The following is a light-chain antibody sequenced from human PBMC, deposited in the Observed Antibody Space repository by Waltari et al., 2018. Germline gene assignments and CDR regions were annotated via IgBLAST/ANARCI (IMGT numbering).Light chain of an antibody. Sequence: HSALTQPASVSGSPGQSITIPCTGTRRDVGAYDFVPWYRQHPDNAPTLIIFDVTSLPSGISARFSGSKAGNTASLTISGLQADDEADYYCAAYTSSSNFVFGSMTTVTV. CDR2: DVT. J-gene: IGLJ1*01. V-gene: IGLV2-14*03. CDR3: AAYTSSSNFV. CDR1: RRDVGAYDF.